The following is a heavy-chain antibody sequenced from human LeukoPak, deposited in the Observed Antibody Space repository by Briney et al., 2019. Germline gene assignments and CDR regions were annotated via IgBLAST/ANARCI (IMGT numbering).Heavy chain of an antibody. D-gene: IGHD3-9*01. CDR3: ARAYDILTGYFPSRFDY. CDR1: VGAFSSYA. J-gene: IGHJ4*02. Sequence: SVKVSCTASVGAFSSYAISWVRQAPGQGLEWMGRIIPILGIANNAQKFKARATITAVKSTSTDYLELSSLRSEDTAVYYCARAYDILTGYFPSRFDYWGQGTLVTVSS. CDR2: IIPILGIA. V-gene: IGHV1-69*04.